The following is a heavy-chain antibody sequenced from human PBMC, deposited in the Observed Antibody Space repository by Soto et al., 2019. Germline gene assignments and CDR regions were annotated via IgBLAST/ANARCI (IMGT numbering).Heavy chain of an antibody. V-gene: IGHV1-69*02. J-gene: IGHJ4*02. CDR2: IIPILGIA. D-gene: IGHD6-13*01. CDR3: ARLGSSSWYPFDY. Sequence: QVQLVQSGAEVKKPGSSVKVSCKASGGTFSSYTISWVRQAPGQGLEWMGRIIPILGIANYAQKLQGRVTITADKSTSTAYMELSSLRSEDTAVYYCARLGSSSWYPFDYWGQGTLVTVSS. CDR1: GGTFSSYT.